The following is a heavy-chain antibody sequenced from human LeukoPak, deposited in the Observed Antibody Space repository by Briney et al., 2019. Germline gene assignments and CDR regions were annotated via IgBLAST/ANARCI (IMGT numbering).Heavy chain of an antibody. J-gene: IGHJ4*02. CDR3: AKLRDFFDSSGQFDY. Sequence: GGSLRLSCAAPGFTFSSYAMSWVRQAPGKGLEWVSATSGSGDGTFYADSVKGRFTISRDNSKNTLYLQMNSLRAEDTAIYYYAKLRDFFDSSGQFDYWGQGTLVTVSS. V-gene: IGHV3-23*01. CDR1: GFTFSSYA. CDR2: TSGSGDGT. D-gene: IGHD3-22*01.